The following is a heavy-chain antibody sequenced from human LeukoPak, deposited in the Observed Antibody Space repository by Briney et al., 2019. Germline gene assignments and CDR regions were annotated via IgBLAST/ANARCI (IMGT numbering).Heavy chain of an antibody. Sequence: GGSLRPSCAASGFTFSSYAMSWVRQAPGKGLEWVSAISGSGGSTYYADSVKGRFTISRDNSKNTLYLQMNSLRAEDTAVYYCAKVQYSYGSNFDYWGQGTLVTVSS. J-gene: IGHJ4*02. CDR1: GFTFSSYA. CDR2: ISGSGGST. CDR3: AKVQYSYGSNFDY. V-gene: IGHV3-23*01. D-gene: IGHD5-18*01.